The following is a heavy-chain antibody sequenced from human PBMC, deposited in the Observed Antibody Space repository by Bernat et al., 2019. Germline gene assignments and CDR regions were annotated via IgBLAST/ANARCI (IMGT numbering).Heavy chain of an antibody. Sequence: EVQLLESGGGLVQPGGSLRLSCATSGFTFSSYAMSWVRQTQGKGLEWVSGISGSGGSTYFADSVKGRFTISRDNSKNTLYLQMNSLRAEDTAVYYCAKRPFDYWGQGTLVTVSS. CDR3: AKRPFDY. CDR1: GFTFSSYA. J-gene: IGHJ4*02. V-gene: IGHV3-23*01. CDR2: ISGSGGST.